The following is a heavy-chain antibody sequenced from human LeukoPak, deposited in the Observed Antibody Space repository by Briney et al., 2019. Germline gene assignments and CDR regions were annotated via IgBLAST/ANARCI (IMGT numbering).Heavy chain of an antibody. D-gene: IGHD6-19*01. CDR2: TYYRSKWYN. CDR1: GDIVSSNSAA. Sequence: TSQTLSLTCAISGDIVSSNSAAWNWIRQSPSRGLEWLGRTYYRSKWYNDYAVSVKSRITINPDTSKNQFSLQLNSVTPEDTAVYYCARGLPSYSSGWYYFDYWGQGTLVTVSS. V-gene: IGHV6-1*01. J-gene: IGHJ4*02. CDR3: ARGLPSYSSGWYYFDY.